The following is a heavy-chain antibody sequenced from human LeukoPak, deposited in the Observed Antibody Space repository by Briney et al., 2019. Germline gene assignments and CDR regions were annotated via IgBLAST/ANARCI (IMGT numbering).Heavy chain of an antibody. CDR1: GFTFTSYA. D-gene: IGHD1-26*01. J-gene: IGHJ4*02. CDR2: TSGSGGST. CDR3: ARVGQYSGSYYVDY. Sequence: GGSLRLSCGASGFTFTSYAMSWVRQAPGKGLEWVSTTSGSGGSTYYADSVKGRFTISRDNSKNTLYLQMNSLRAEDTAVYYCARVGQYSGSYYVDYWGQGTLVTVSS. V-gene: IGHV3-23*01.